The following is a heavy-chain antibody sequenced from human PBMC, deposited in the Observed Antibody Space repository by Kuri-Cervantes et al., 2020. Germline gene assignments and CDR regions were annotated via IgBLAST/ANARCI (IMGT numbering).Heavy chain of an antibody. Sequence: SQTLSLTCAVYGGPFSGYYWSWIRQPPGKGLEWIGEINHSGSTNYNPSLKSRVTISVDTSKNQFSLKLSSVTAADTAVYYCARGQEYCSGGSCRSYYFDYWGQGTLVTVSS. CDR1: GGPFSGYY. D-gene: IGHD2-15*01. CDR2: INHSGST. J-gene: IGHJ4*02. V-gene: IGHV4-34*01. CDR3: ARGQEYCSGGSCRSYYFDY.